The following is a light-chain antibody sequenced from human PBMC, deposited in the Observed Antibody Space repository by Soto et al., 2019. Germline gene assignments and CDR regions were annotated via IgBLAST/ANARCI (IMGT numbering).Light chain of an antibody. CDR2: RAS. V-gene: IGKV3-15*01. CDR3: LHYKDWPRWT. CDR1: QRVSRN. J-gene: IGKJ1*01. Sequence: EIVMTQSPATLSVSPGERATLSCRASQRVSRNLAWYQQKPGQAPRLLIYRASTRATGIPARFSGSGSGTEFTLTIDSLQSEDFAVYYCLHYKDWPRWTFGQGTKVDIK.